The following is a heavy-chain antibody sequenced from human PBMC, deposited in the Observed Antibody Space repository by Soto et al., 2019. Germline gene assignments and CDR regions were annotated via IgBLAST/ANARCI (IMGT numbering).Heavy chain of an antibody. V-gene: IGHV1-18*01. Sequence: QVQRVQSGADVKKPGASVKVSCKASGYTFSDYGVSWVRQAPGQGLEWMGWISSKNGNTNFAQKFRGRVTMTTDPSTSTVYMELRSLRPDDTAVYYCAREPPETPPDYWGQGTLVTVSS. CDR1: GYTFSDYG. CDR2: ISSKNGNT. J-gene: IGHJ4*02. CDR3: AREPPETPPDY.